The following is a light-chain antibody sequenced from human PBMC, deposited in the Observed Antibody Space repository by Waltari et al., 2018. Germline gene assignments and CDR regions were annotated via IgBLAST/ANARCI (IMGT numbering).Light chain of an antibody. CDR2: EVT. J-gene: IGLJ3*02. Sequence: QSALTQPASVSVSPGQSITISCTGSDSDVGTYNLVSWYQQHPGKAPKLMIYEVTKRPSGVTNRFSGSKSGNTASLTISGLQAEDEADYYCCSYAGSSTVFGGGTKLTVL. V-gene: IGLV2-23*02. CDR3: CSYAGSSTV. CDR1: DSDVGTYNL.